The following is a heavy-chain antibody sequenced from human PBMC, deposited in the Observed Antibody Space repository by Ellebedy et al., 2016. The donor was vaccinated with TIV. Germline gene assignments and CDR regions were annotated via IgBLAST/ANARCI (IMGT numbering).Heavy chain of an antibody. CDR3: ARAGSSGWEAYFDL. CDR1: GFTFTQYW. V-gene: IGHV3-74*01. CDR2: INSDGSSK. J-gene: IGHJ2*01. Sequence: PGGSLRLSCAASGFTFTQYWLNWVRQAPGKGPVWVSRINSDGSSKTYADSVKGRFTISRDNAKNTLSLQMNSLRAEDTAVYYCARAGSSGWEAYFDLWGRGTLVTVSS. D-gene: IGHD6-19*01.